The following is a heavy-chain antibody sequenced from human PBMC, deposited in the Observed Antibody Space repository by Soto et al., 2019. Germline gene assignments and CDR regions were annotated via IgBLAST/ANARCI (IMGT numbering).Heavy chain of an antibody. CDR1: GGTFSSYA. CDR2: IIPIFGTA. V-gene: IGHV1-69*13. J-gene: IGHJ4*02. Sequence: SAKLSCKASGGTFSSYAIRWVRQAPGQGLEWMGGIIPIFGTANYAQKFQGRVTITADESTSTAYMELSSLRSEDTAVYYCARDSTIAAAGTGDYWGQGTLVTVSS. D-gene: IGHD6-13*01. CDR3: ARDSTIAAAGTGDY.